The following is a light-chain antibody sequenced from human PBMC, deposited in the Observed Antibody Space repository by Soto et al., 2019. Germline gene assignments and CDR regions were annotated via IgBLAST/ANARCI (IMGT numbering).Light chain of an antibody. CDR2: DAA. V-gene: IGKV1-39*01. CDR1: QNINTY. CDR3: QKYNSAPLT. J-gene: IGKJ4*01. Sequence: DIQMTQSPYSLSAAVGDRVTIACRASQNINTYLNWYQQKPGKAPKLLIFDAASLQNGVPSRFSGGGSRTDFTLTITSLQPEDVAAYYCQKYNSAPLTFGGGTKVDIK.